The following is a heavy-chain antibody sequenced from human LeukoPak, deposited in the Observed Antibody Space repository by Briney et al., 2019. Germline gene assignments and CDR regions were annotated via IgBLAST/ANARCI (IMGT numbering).Heavy chain of an antibody. CDR3: AKDNYASGSPKWFGP. J-gene: IGHJ5*02. CDR2: ISGSAGST. D-gene: IGHD3-10*01. CDR1: GFTFSNYA. Sequence: PGGSLRLSCAASGFTFSNYAMSWVRQAPGKGLEWVSGISGSAGSTYYADSVKGRFTISRDNSKNTLSLQMNSLRAEDTAVYYCAKDNYASGSPKWFGPWGQGTLVTVSS. V-gene: IGHV3-23*01.